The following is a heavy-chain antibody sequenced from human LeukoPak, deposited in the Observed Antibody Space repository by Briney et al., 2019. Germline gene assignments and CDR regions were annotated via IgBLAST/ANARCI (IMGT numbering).Heavy chain of an antibody. V-gene: IGHV4-4*07. CDR2: IYTSGST. J-gene: IGHJ3*02. CDR3: ARSGIKPGVFGELFLYAFDI. CDR1: GGSFSSYY. D-gene: IGHD3-10*02. Sequence: RSSETLSLTCTASGGSFSSYYLSWIRQAPGKGLEWIWRIYTSGSTNYNACIKSRVTMSVGASKNLFSLKLSSVTAADTDVYYGARSGIKPGVFGELFLYAFDIWGQGTMVSVSS.